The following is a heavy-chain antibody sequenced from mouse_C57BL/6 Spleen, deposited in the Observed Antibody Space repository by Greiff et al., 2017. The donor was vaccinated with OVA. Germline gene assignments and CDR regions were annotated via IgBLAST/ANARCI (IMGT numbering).Heavy chain of an antibody. CDR3: TRYDGYPDY. CDR1: GYTFTDYE. V-gene: IGHV1-15*01. CDR2: IDPETGGT. D-gene: IGHD2-3*01. Sequence: QVQLKESGAELVRPGASVTLSCKASGYTFTDYEMHWVKQTPVHGLAWIGAIDPETGGTAYNQKFKGKAILTADKSSSTDYMELRSLTSEDSAVYYCTRYDGYPDYWGQGTTLTVSS. J-gene: IGHJ2*01.